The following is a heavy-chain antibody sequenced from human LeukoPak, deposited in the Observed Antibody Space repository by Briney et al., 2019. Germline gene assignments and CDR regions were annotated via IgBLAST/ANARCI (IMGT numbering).Heavy chain of an antibody. V-gene: IGHV3-23*01. CDR3: AKDVCSSCRDLFDY. J-gene: IGHJ4*02. CDR2: ISGSGGNT. CDR1: GFTFSTYV. Sequence: PGGSLRLSCAASGFTFSTYVVNWVRQAPGKGLEWVSAISGSGGNTYYADTVSGRFTISRDNSKNTLYLQMNSLRAEDTAVYYCAKDVCSSCRDLFDYWGQGTLVTVSS. D-gene: IGHD6-13*01.